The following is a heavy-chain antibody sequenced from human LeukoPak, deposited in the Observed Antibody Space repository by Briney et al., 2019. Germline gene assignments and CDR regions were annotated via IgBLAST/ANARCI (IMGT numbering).Heavy chain of an antibody. Sequence: GGSLRLSCAASGFTFSSYAVSWVRQAPGKGLEWVSTISGNGGSTFYADSVKGRFTISRDNSKNTLYLQMNGLRADDTAVYYCAKTYWARVGPTTVDYWGQGTLVTVSS. V-gene: IGHV3-23*01. CDR2: ISGNGGST. CDR3: AKTYWARVGPTTVDY. D-gene: IGHD1-26*01. J-gene: IGHJ4*02. CDR1: GFTFSSYA.